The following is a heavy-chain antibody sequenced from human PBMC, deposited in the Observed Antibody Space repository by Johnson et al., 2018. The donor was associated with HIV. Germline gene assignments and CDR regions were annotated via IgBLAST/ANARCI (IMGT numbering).Heavy chain of an antibody. CDR2: IYNGGTT. CDR3: AKEEEDAFDI. Sequence: VQLVESGGGLVQPGGSLRLSCAASGFTVSSNYMNWVRQAPGKGLEWVSVIYNGGTTYYADSVKGRFTISRDNSKNTLYLQMNSLRAEDTAVYYCAKEEEDAFDIWGQGTMVTVSS. CDR1: GFTVSSNY. V-gene: IGHV3-66*01. J-gene: IGHJ3*02.